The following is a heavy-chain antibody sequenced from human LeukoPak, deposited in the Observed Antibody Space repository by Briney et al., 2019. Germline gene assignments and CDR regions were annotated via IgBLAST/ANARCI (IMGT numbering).Heavy chain of an antibody. CDR1: GGSISSSSYY. J-gene: IGHJ4*02. V-gene: IGHV4-39*01. D-gene: IGHD2-2*01. CDR3: ARLPAYCSTTSCSFDS. CDR2: IYYSGST. Sequence: SETLSLTCTVSGGSISSSSYYWGWIRQPPGEGLEWIGNIYYSGSTYYNPSLKSRVTISVDTSKNQFSLKLTSVTAADTAVYYCARLPAYCSTTSCSFDSWGQGTLVAVSS.